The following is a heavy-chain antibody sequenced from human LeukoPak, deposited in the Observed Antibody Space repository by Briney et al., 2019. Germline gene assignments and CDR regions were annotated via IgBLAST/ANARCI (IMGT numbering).Heavy chain of an antibody. CDR2: INPNSGGT. J-gene: IGHJ3*02. CDR1: GYTFTGYY. Sequence: ASVKVSCKASGYTFTGYYMHWVRQAPGQGLECMGWINPNSGGTNYAQKFQGRVTMTRDTSISTAYMELSSLRSDDTAVYYCARYTGSSFAFDIWGQGTMVTVSS. D-gene: IGHD1-26*01. V-gene: IGHV1-2*02. CDR3: ARYTGSSFAFDI.